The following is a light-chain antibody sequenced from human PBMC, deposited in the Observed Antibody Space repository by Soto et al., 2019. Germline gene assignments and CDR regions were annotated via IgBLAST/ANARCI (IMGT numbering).Light chain of an antibody. V-gene: IGLV2-8*01. Sequence: QSALTQPPSASGSPGQSVTISCTGTSSDVGGYNYVSWYQQHPGKAPKLIIYEVTKRPSGVPDRFSGSKSGNTASLTVSGLLAEDGADYYCSSHAGIINVVFGGGTKVTVL. J-gene: IGLJ3*02. CDR1: SSDVGGYNY. CDR3: SSHAGIINVV. CDR2: EVT.